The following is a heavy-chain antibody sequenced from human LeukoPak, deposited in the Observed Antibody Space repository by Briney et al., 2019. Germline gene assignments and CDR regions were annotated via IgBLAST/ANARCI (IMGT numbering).Heavy chain of an antibody. CDR2: ISAYNGNT. Sequence: ASVKVSCKASGYTFTSYGISWVRQAPGQGLEWMGWISAYNGNTNYAQKFQGRVTITADESTSTAYMELSSLRSEDTAVYYCARGDDAFDIWGQGTMVTVSS. J-gene: IGHJ3*02. CDR3: ARGDDAFDI. CDR1: GYTFTSYG. V-gene: IGHV1-18*01.